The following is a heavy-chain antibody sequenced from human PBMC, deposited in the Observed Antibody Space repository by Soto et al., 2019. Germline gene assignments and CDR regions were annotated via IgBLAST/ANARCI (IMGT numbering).Heavy chain of an antibody. V-gene: IGHV5-10-1*01. J-gene: IGHJ6*02. CDR1: GYSFTSYW. CDR3: AREDILTGYYYYGMDV. CDR2: IDPSDSYT. Sequence: GESLKISCKGSGYSFTSYWISWVRQMPGKGLEWMGRIDPSDSYTNYSPSFQGHVTISADKSISTAYLQWSILQASDTAMYYCAREDILTGYYYYGMDVWGQGTTVTVSS. D-gene: IGHD3-9*01.